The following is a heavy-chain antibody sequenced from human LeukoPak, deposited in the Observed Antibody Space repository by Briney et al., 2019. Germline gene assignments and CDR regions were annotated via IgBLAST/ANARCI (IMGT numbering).Heavy chain of an antibody. CDR3: ASRPFLYGFRTYFDN. V-gene: IGHV4-34*01. Sequence: PSETLSLTCAVYGGSFSAFHWNWIRQSPAKGLEWLGEMKQSGAPRYNPSLQSRVTISVDKSKNQFSLNVRSVTAADTAVYYCASRPFLYGFRTYFDNWAQVTLVTVSS. CDR1: GGSFSAFH. D-gene: IGHD3-10*01. J-gene: IGHJ4*02. CDR2: MKQSGAP.